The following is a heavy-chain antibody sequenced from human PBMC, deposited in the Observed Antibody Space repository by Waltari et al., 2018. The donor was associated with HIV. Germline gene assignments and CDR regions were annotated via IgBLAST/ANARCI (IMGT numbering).Heavy chain of an antibody. CDR3: ARDNRDNSWSLNFFDP. D-gene: IGHD6-13*01. Sequence: EVQLVESGGGPVKPGGSLRLSCRASGFTFNSYSLNWVRQAPGKGLKWISSISSSGTFTNYADEVKGRFTISRDNANKSVYLQMNSLRAEDTAVYYCARDNRDNSWSLNFFDPWGQGTLVTVSS. V-gene: IGHV3-21*01. CDR1: GFTFNSYS. CDR2: ISSSGTFT. J-gene: IGHJ5*02.